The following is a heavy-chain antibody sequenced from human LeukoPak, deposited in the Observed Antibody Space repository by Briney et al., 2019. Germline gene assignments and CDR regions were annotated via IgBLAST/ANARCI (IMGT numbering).Heavy chain of an antibody. D-gene: IGHD2-21*02. CDR1: GFSFSTYE. Sequence: GGSLRLSCVASGFSFSTYEMNWVRQAPGKGLEWVAYISTSGSSVYYADSLKGRFTVPRDNAKSSLFLQVDSLTVADTAVYYCARVGREVTTGYFDDWGQGTLVAVSS. CDR3: ARVGREVTTGYFDD. V-gene: IGHV3-48*03. CDR2: ISTSGSSV. J-gene: IGHJ4*02.